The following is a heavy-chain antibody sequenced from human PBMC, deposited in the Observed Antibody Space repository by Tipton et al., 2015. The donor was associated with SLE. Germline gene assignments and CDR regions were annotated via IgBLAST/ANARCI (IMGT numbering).Heavy chain of an antibody. D-gene: IGHD5-18*01. CDR3: ARTDTAMVGGSFDY. CDR2: IYSGGST. J-gene: IGHJ4*02. V-gene: IGHV3-53*01. Sequence: GSLRLSCAASGFTFDDYAMHWVRQAPGKGLEWVSVIYSGGSTYYADSVKGRFTISRDNSKNTLYLQMNSLRAEDTAVYYCARTDTAMVGGSFDYWGQGTLVTVSS. CDR1: GFTFDDYA.